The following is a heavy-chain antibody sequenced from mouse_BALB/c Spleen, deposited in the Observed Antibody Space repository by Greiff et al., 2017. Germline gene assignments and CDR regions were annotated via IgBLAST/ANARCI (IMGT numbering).Heavy chain of an antibody. Sequence: EVQLQQSGPELVKPGASVKMSCKASGYTFTSYVMHWVKQKPGQGLEWIGYINPYNDGTKYNEKFKGKATLTSDKSSSTAYMELSSLTSEDSAVYYCARDFITTVPGFAYWGQGTLVTVSA. CDR3: ARDFITTVPGFAY. CDR1: GYTFTSYV. CDR2: INPYNDGT. D-gene: IGHD1-1*01. V-gene: IGHV1-14*01. J-gene: IGHJ3*01.